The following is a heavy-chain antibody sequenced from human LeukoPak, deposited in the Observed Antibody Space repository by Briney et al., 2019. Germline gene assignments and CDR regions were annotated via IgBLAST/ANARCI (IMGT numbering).Heavy chain of an antibody. Sequence: PGGSLRLSCAASGFTFSSYGMHWVRQAPGKGLEWVAVIWYDGSNKYYADSVKRRFTISRDNSKNTLYLQMNSLRAEDTAVYYCASGYCSGGSCYALDYWGQGTLVTVSS. D-gene: IGHD2-15*01. V-gene: IGHV3-33*01. CDR1: GFTFSSYG. CDR3: ASGYCSGGSCYALDY. J-gene: IGHJ4*02. CDR2: IWYDGSNK.